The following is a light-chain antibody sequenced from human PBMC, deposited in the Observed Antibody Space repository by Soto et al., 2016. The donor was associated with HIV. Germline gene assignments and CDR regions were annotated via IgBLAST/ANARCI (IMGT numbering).Light chain of an antibody. CDR1: QDIEND. V-gene: IGKV1-17*01. CDR3: LQLNNFPRT. J-gene: IGKJ1*01. CDR2: GAS. Sequence: DIQMTQSPSSLSASVRDIVTITCRASQDIENDLGWYQQKPGQAPKRLIYGASSLESGVPSRFSGSRSATEFTLTISSLQPEDFATYYCLQLNNFPRTFGQGTKVEIQ.